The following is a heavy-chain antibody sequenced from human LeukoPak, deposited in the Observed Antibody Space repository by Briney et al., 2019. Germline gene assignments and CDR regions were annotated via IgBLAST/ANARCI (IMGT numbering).Heavy chain of an antibody. D-gene: IGHD2-2*01. CDR1: GFTFSSDA. CDR3: ARGLPLGVVVPAATFDY. V-gene: IGHV3-23*01. Sequence: PGGSLRLSCAASGFTFSSDAMTWVRQAPGKGLEWVSAISGSGGTTYYADSVKGRFTISRDNSKNTLYLQMNSLRAEDTAVYYCARGLPLGVVVPAATFDYWGQGTLVTVSS. CDR2: ISGSGGTT. J-gene: IGHJ4*02.